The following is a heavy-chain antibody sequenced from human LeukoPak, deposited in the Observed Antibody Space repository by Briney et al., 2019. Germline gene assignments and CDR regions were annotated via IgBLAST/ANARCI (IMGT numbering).Heavy chain of an antibody. Sequence: GESLKISCKGSGYSFTSYWIGWVRQMPGKGLEWMGIIYPGDSDTRYSPSFQGQVTISADKSISTAYLQWSSLKASDTAMYYCARIPKTYYDFWSAPGPIDYWGQGTLVTVSS. V-gene: IGHV5-51*01. CDR2: IYPGDSDT. D-gene: IGHD3-3*01. CDR1: GYSFTSYW. J-gene: IGHJ4*02. CDR3: ARIPKTYYDFWSAPGPIDY.